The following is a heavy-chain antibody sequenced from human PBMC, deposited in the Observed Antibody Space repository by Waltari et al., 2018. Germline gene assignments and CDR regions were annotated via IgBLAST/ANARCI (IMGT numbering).Heavy chain of an antibody. CDR2: IKRFGDT. CDR3: AKEADYPFPHFDH. D-gene: IGHD4-17*01. V-gene: IGHV3-43*01. CDR1: GFTFGRFT. Sequence: EVQLVQSGAVAAQPGGSLRLSCAASGFTFGRFTMHWVRQSPGQGLVGFALIKRFGDTKYADTVKGRFAISRDNSKSSVYLNIHDATFEDAGLYFCAKEADYPFPHFDHWGQGALVTVSS. J-gene: IGHJ4*02.